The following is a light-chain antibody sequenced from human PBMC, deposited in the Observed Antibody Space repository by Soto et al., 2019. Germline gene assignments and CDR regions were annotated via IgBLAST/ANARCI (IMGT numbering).Light chain of an antibody. Sequence: EVVLTQSPATLSLSPGERATLSCRASQSISSYLAWYQQKPGQAPRLLIYDASNRATGIPARFSGSGSGTDFTLTITRLEPGDFGVYFCHQYGKSHRTLGQGTKVDIK. CDR2: DAS. J-gene: IGKJ1*01. V-gene: IGKV3-11*01. CDR3: HQYGKSHRT. CDR1: QSISSY.